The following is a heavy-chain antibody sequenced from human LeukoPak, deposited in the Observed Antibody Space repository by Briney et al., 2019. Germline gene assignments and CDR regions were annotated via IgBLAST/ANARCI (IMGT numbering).Heavy chain of an antibody. J-gene: IGHJ4*02. D-gene: IGHD1-26*01. CDR3: ARDSGSCYDRSRPHY. V-gene: IGHV1-18*01. CDR2: ISAYNGNT. Sequence: GASVKVSCKASGYTFTSYGISWVRQAPGQGLEWMGWISAYNGNTNYAQKLQGRVTMTTDTSTSTAYMKLRSLRSDDTAVYYCARDSGSCYDRSRPHYWGQGTLVTVSS. CDR1: GYTFTSYG.